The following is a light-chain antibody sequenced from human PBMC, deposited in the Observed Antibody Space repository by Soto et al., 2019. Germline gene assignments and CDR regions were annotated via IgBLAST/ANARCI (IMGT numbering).Light chain of an antibody. CDR1: QSARSS. CDR2: GIS. V-gene: IGKV3-15*01. J-gene: IGKJ5*01. CDR3: QQYSKWPIT. Sequence: EVVMTQSPATLSVSPGERATLSCRASQSARSSLGWYQQHPGQPPRLLIYGISTRATGIPARFSGSGSGTEFSLTISSLQSEDFAVYYCQQYSKWPITFGQGTRLEIK.